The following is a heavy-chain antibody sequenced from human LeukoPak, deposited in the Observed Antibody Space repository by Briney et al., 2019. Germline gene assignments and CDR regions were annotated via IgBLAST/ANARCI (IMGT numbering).Heavy chain of an antibody. Sequence: SETLSLTCTVSGGSISSGDYYWSWIRQPPGKGLEWIGSIYYSGSTYYNPSLKSRVTISVDTSKNQFSLKLSSVTAADTAVYYCARAPSLFDWFDPWGQGTLVTVSS. CDR1: GGSISSGDYY. CDR2: IYYSGST. J-gene: IGHJ5*02. CDR3: ARAPSLFDWFDP. V-gene: IGHV4-39*07. D-gene: IGHD3-10*02.